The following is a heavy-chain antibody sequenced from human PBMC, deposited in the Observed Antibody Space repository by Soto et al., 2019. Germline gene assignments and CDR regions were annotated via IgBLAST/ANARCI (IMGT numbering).Heavy chain of an antibody. CDR2: ILPIVGTV. D-gene: IGHD3-16*01. V-gene: IGHV1-69*08. Sequence: QVQLVQSGAEVKKPGSSVKLSCKASGGTHNTYIISWVRQAPGQGLEWMGSILPIVGTVNSAQKFQGRVTISADKSTRTVYMELRSLRSDDTAVYYCARGGWGIGAGWFDPWGQGTLVTVSS. CDR3: ARGGWGIGAGWFDP. CDR1: GGTHNTYI. J-gene: IGHJ5*02.